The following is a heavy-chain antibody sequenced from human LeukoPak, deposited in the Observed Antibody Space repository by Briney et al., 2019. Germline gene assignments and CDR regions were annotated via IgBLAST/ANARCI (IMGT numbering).Heavy chain of an antibody. J-gene: IGHJ5*02. CDR1: GFTFSSYW. Sequence: GGSLRLSCAASGFTFSSYWMSWVRQAPGKGLEWVANIKQDGSEKYSKNSLYLQMDSLRAEDTAVYYCAKLSTFGDLSRVRFDPWGQGTLVTVSS. CDR2: IKQDGSEK. CDR3: AKLSTFGDLSRVRFDP. D-gene: IGHD3-10*01. V-gene: IGHV3-7*01.